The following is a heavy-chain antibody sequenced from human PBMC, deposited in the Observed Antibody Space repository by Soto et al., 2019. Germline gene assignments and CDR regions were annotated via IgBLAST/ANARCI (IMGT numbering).Heavy chain of an antibody. CDR3: ARDQGIDYYGSGSYYKADDPFDL. V-gene: IGHV4-59*01. CDR2: IYYSGST. D-gene: IGHD3-10*01. CDR1: GGSISSYY. J-gene: IGHJ3*01. Sequence: SETLSLTCTVSGGSISSYYWSWIRQPPGKGLEWIGYIYYSGSTNYNPSLKSRVTISVDTSRNQFSLKLSSVTAADTAVYYCARDQGIDYYGSGSYYKADDPFDLWGQGTMVTVSS.